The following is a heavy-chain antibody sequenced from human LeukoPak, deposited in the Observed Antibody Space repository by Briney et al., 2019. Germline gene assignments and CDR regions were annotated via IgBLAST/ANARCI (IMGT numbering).Heavy chain of an antibody. J-gene: IGHJ4*02. CDR2: ISAYNGNT. CDR3: ARASSGGGGSGYGSGSYYIDY. CDR1: GYTFTSYG. V-gene: IGHV1-18*01. D-gene: IGHD3-10*01. Sequence: GASVKVSCKASGYTFTSYGISWVRQAPGQGLEWMGWISAYNGNTNYVQKLQGRVTMTTDTSTSTAYMELRSLRSDDTAVYYCARASSGGGGSGYGSGSYYIDYWGQGTLVTVSS.